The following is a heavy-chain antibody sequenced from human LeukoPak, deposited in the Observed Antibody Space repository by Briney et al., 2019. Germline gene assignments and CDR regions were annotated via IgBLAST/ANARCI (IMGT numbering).Heavy chain of an antibody. Sequence: GGSLRLSCAASGFTFSSYGMHWVRQAPGKGLEWVAVISYDGSNKYYADSVKGRFTISRDNSKNTLYLQMNSLRAEDMALYYCAKASGPYYYYMDVWGKGTTVTVSS. CDR2: ISYDGSNK. J-gene: IGHJ6*03. CDR3: AKASGPYYYYMDV. D-gene: IGHD7-27*01. V-gene: IGHV3-30*18. CDR1: GFTFSSYG.